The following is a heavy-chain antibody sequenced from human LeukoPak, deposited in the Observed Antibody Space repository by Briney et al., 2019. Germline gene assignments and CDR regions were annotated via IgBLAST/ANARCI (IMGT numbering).Heavy chain of an antibody. CDR2: IWYDGSNK. CDR1: GFTFSSYG. Sequence: GGSLRLSCAASGFTFSSYGMHWVRQAPGKGLEWVAVIWYDGSNKYYADSVKGRFTISRDNSKNTLYLQMNSLRAEDTAVYYCARRHYYGSGSSTDYWGQGTLVTVSS. V-gene: IGHV3-33*01. D-gene: IGHD3-10*01. CDR3: ARRHYYGSGSSTDY. J-gene: IGHJ4*02.